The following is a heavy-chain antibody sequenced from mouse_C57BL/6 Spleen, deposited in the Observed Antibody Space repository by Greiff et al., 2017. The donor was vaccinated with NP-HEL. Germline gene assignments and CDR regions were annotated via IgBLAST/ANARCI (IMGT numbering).Heavy chain of an antibody. J-gene: IGHJ2*01. V-gene: IGHV5-16*01. CDR1: GFTFSDYY. CDR3: AREGTTVVAVDY. CDR2: INYDGSST. D-gene: IGHD1-1*01. Sequence: EVQRVESEGGLVQPGSSMKLSCTASGFTFSDYYMAWVRQVPEKGLEWIAIINYDGSSTYYLDSLKSRFIITRDNAKNILYLQMSSLKSEDTATYYCAREGTTVVAVDYWGQGTTLTVSS.